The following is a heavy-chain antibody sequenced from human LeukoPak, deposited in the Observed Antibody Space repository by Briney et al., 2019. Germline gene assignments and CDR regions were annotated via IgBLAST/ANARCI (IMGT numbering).Heavy chain of an antibody. V-gene: IGHV4-39*01. J-gene: IGHJ4*02. Sequence: SETLSLTCTVSGGSISSSSYYWGWIRQPPGKGLEWIGSIYYSGSTYYNPSLKSRVTISVDTSKNQFSLRLSSVTAADTTVYYCASLIVVAGRPYFDYWGPGTLVTVSS. CDR3: ASLIVVAGRPYFDY. CDR1: GGSISSSSYY. CDR2: IYYSGST. D-gene: IGHD6-19*01.